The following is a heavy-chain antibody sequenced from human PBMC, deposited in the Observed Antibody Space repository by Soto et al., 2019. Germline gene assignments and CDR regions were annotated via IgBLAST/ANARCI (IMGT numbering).Heavy chain of an antibody. CDR3: AKDRIAVLWFGELSGSFDY. CDR2: IGTAGDT. J-gene: IGHJ4*02. Sequence: GGSLRLSCAASGFTFSSYDMHWVRQATGKGLEWVSAIGTAGDTYYPGSVKGRFTISRENAKNSLYLQMNSLRAGDTAVYYCAKDRIAVLWFGELSGSFDYWGQGTLVIVTS. CDR1: GFTFSSYD. V-gene: IGHV3-13*01. D-gene: IGHD3-10*01.